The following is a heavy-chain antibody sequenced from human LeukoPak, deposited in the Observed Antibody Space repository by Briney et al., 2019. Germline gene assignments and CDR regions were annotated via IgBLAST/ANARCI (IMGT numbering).Heavy chain of an antibody. Sequence: SETLSLTCTVSGGSISSYYWSWIRQPPGKGLEWIGYIYYSGSTYYNPSLKSRVTISVDTSKNQLSLKLSSVTAADTAVYYCARQSSSAGWFDPWGQGTLVTVSS. D-gene: IGHD3-16*01. CDR3: ARQSSSAGWFDP. V-gene: IGHV4-59*08. J-gene: IGHJ5*02. CDR2: IYYSGST. CDR1: GGSISSYY.